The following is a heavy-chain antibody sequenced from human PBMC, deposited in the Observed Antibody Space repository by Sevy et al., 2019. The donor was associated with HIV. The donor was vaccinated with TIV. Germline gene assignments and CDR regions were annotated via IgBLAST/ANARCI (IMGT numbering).Heavy chain of an antibody. V-gene: IGHV3-15*01. J-gene: IGHJ4*02. CDR2: IKSKTDGGTR. CDR1: GFSFTNAW. CDR3: TAGVATSDFDY. D-gene: IGHD3-3*01. Sequence: GGSLRLSCVASGFSFTNAWMSWVRQAPGKGLEWVGRIKSKTDGGTRDFAAPVKGRFAISRDDSKSTFYLQMDSLKTEATGVYYSTAGVATSDFDYWGQGILVTVSS.